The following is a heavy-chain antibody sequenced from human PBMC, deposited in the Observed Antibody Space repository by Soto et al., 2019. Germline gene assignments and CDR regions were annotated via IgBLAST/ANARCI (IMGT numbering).Heavy chain of an antibody. V-gene: IGHV3-9*01. CDR1: GFTFDDYA. J-gene: IGHJ4*02. CDR2: ISWNSGSI. CDR3: ARNRGYGDYPDY. D-gene: IGHD4-17*01. Sequence: EVQLVESGGGLVQPGRSLRLSCAASGFTFDDYAMHWVRQAPGKGLEWVSGISWNSGSIGYADSVKGRFTISRDNAKNSLYLQMNSLRAEDTALYYCARNRGYGDYPDYWGQGTLVSVSS.